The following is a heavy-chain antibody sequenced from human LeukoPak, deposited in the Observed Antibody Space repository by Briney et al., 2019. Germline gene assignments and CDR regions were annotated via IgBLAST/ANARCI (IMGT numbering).Heavy chain of an antibody. V-gene: IGHV5-51*01. CDR1: GYSFTSYW. CDR3: ARPYDSSGYYYGY. Sequence: GASLEISCEGSGYSFTSYWIGWGRPMPGKGLEWMGIIYPGDSDTRYSPSFQGQVTISADKSSSTAYLQSSSLKASDTAMYYCARPYDSSGYYYGYWGQGTLVTVSS. CDR2: IYPGDSDT. D-gene: IGHD3-22*01. J-gene: IGHJ4*02.